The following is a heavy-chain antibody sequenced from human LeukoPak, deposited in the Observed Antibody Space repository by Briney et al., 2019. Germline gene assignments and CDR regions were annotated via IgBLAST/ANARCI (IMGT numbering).Heavy chain of an antibody. CDR2: INPSGGST. V-gene: IGHV1-46*01. J-gene: IGHJ4*02. Sequence: ASVTVSCKASGYTFTSYYMHWVRQAPGQGLEWMGLINPSGGSTSYAQKFQGRVTMTRDTSTSTVYMELSSLRSEDTAVYYCARDGYYDSSGYSYTIGPYYFDYWGQGTLVTVSS. CDR3: ARDGYYDSSGYSYTIGPYYFDY. CDR1: GYTFTSYY. D-gene: IGHD3-22*01.